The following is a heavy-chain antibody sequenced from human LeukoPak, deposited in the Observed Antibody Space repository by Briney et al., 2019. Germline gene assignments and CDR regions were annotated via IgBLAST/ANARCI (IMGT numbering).Heavy chain of an antibody. D-gene: IGHD6-19*01. V-gene: IGHV3-23*01. CDR3: AKLIAVAGSDDY. CDR2: TTGSGGST. Sequence: GGSLRLSCAASGFTFSDYYMSWIRQAPGKGLEWVSATTGSGGSTYYADSVEGRFTISRDNSKNTLYLQMNSLRAEDTAVYYCAKLIAVAGSDDYWGQGTLVTVSS. J-gene: IGHJ4*02. CDR1: GFTFSDYY.